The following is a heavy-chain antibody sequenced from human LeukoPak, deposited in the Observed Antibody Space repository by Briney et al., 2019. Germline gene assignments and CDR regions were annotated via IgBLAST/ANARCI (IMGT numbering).Heavy chain of an antibody. CDR2: IWYDGSNK. V-gene: IGHV3-33*06. J-gene: IGHJ6*03. Sequence: GGSLRLSCAASGFTFSSYGMHWVRQAPGKGLEWVAVIWYDGSNKYYADSVKGRFTISRDNSKNTLYLQMNSLRAEDTAVYYCAKGDDHPGYMDVWGKGTTVTVSS. CDR3: AKGDDHPGYMDV. CDR1: GFTFSSYG. D-gene: IGHD1-14*01.